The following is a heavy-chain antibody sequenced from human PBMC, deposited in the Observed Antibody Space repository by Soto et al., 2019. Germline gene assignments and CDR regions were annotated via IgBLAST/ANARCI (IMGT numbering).Heavy chain of an antibody. CDR3: ARDAGRSYNAYYYYGMDV. D-gene: IGHD1-1*01. CDR2: IYYSGST. CDR1: GGSISSGDYY. Sequence: PSETLSLTCTVSGGSISSGDYYWSWILHPPGKGLEWIGYIYYSGSTYYNPSLKSRVTISVDTSKNQFSLKLSSVTAADTAVYYCARDAGRSYNAYYYYGMDVWGQGTKVTLS. V-gene: IGHV4-30-4*01. J-gene: IGHJ6*01.